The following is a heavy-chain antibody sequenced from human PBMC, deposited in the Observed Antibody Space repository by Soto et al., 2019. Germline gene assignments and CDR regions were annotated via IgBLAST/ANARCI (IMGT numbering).Heavy chain of an antibody. D-gene: IGHD3-22*01. J-gene: IGHJ3*01. CDR2: FIPIFRTL. CDR3: VRDRRIYYSDPHDEFVASDYEV. V-gene: IGHV1-69*01. Sequence: QVQLIQSEAEVKKPGSSVRVSCTASGGIFGSHGFSWVRQAPGQRLEWVGGFIPIFRTLTYTEKFQARVRIAVDESPNTVYLDLSSLTSEDTAVYYCVRDRRIYYSDPHDEFVASDYEVWGQGTMVSVSS. CDR1: GGIFGSHG.